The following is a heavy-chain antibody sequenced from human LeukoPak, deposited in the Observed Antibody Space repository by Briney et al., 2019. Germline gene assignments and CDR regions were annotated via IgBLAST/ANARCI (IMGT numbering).Heavy chain of an antibody. CDR3: ARVVHCSGGSCYGYYYYYMDV. CDR2: ISSSGSTI. CDR1: GFTFSDYY. Sequence: PGGSLRLSCAASGFTFSDYYMSWIRQAPGKGLEWVSYISSSGSTIYYADSVKGRFTISRDNAKNSLYLQMNSLRAEGTAVYYCARVVHCSGGSCYGYYYYYMDVWGKGTTVTVSS. V-gene: IGHV3-11*04. J-gene: IGHJ6*03. D-gene: IGHD2-15*01.